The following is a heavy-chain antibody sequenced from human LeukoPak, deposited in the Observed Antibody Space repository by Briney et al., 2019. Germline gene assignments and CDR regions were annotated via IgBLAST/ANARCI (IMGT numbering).Heavy chain of an antibody. CDR2: ISSSGSTI. Sequence: GGSLRLSCAASGFTLSSYEMNWVRQAPGKGLEWVSYISSSGSTIYYADSVKGRFAISRDNAKNSLYLQMNSLRAEDTAVYYCARDISAGSGWYDQGTDAFDIWGQGTMVTVSS. D-gene: IGHD6-19*01. CDR3: ARDISAGSGWYDQGTDAFDI. V-gene: IGHV3-48*03. CDR1: GFTLSSYE. J-gene: IGHJ3*02.